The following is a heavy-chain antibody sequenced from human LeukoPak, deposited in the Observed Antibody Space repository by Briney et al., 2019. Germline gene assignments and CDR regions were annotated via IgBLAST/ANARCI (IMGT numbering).Heavy chain of an antibody. CDR1: GGSISSYY. J-gene: IGHJ4*02. CDR3: ARDRILYY. CDR2: SYYSGST. V-gene: IGHV4-59*01. D-gene: IGHD3-3*02. Sequence: KPPETLSLTCTVSGGSISSYYWSWIRQPPGKGLEWIGYSYYSGSTNYNPSLKSRVTISVDTSKNQFSLKLSSVTAADTAVYYCARDRILYYWGQGTLVTVSS.